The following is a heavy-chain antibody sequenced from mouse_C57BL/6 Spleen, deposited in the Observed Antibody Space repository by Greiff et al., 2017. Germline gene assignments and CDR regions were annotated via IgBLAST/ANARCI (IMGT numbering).Heavy chain of an antibody. CDR2: IDPENGDT. J-gene: IGHJ3*01. D-gene: IGHD1-1*01. CDR1: GFNIKDDY. CDR3: TTNYGSTQFAY. V-gene: IGHV14-4*01. Sequence: VQLQQSGAELVRPGASVKLSCTASGFNIKDDYMHWVKQRPEQGLEWIGWIDPENGDTEYASKFQGKATITADTSSNTADLQLSSLTSEDTAVYYCTTNYGSTQFAYWGQGTLVTVSA.